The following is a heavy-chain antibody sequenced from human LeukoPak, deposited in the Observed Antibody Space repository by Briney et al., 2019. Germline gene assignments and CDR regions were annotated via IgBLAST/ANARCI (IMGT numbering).Heavy chain of an antibody. CDR2: ISGSGHST. CDR3: AKGDRYDILTGYSPSFFDY. V-gene: IGHV3-23*01. J-gene: IGHJ4*02. Sequence: PGGSLRLSCAASGFTFSSYAMSWVRQAPGKGLEWVSGISGSGHSTYYADSVKGRFTISRDNSKNTLYLQMNSLRAEDTAVYYCAKGDRYDILTGYSPSFFDYWGQGTLVTVSS. CDR1: GFTFSSYA. D-gene: IGHD3-9*01.